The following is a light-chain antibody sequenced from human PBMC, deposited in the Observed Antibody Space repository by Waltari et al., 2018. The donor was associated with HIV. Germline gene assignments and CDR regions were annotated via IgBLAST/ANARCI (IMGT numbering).Light chain of an antibody. Sequence: SYELTQPPSLSVSPGQTASITRSGDKLGEKYSFWYQQKSGQSPLLVMSQDNKRPSGIPERFSGSNSGNTATLTISGTQSMDEADYYCQAWDNNLAVFGGGTKLTVL. CDR2: QDN. J-gene: IGLJ3*02. CDR1: KLGEKY. CDR3: QAWDNNLAV. V-gene: IGLV3-1*01.